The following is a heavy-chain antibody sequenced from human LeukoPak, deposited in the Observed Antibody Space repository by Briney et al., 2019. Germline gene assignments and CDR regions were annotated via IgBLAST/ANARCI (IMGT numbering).Heavy chain of an antibody. CDR1: GYTFTSYD. V-gene: IGHV1-8*03. J-gene: IGHJ6*03. Sequence: GASVKVSCKASGYTFTSYDINWVRQATGQGLEWMGWMNPNSGNTGYAQKFQGRVTITRNTSISTAYMELSSLRSEDTAVYYCARVSSSWTSVYYYYYMDVWGKGTTVTVSS. CDR2: MNPNSGNT. D-gene: IGHD6-13*01. CDR3: ARVSSSWTSVYYYYYMDV.